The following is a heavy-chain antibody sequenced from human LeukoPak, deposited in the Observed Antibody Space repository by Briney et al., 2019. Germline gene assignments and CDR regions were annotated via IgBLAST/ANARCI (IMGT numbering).Heavy chain of an antibody. CDR2: TSSSSSTI. D-gene: IGHD2-2*01. J-gene: IGHJ6*03. CDR1: GFTLSSYS. Sequence: GGSLRLSCAASGFTLSSYSMNWVRQARGKGLEGVSYTSSSSSTIYYADSVKGRFTISRDNAKNSLYLQMNSLRAEDTAVYYCARRVVVRPYYMDVGGKGTTVTVSS. V-gene: IGHV3-48*04. CDR3: ARRVVVRPYYMDV.